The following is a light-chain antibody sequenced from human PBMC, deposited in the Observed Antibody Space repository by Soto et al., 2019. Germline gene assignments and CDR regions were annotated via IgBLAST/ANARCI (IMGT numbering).Light chain of an antibody. CDR3: LQYLTYPWT. J-gene: IGKJ1*01. V-gene: IGKV3-20*01. CDR2: DAS. Sequence: EIVLTQSPGTLSLSPGERATLSCRASQGVRSICLAWYQQKPGQAPRLLIYDASRRAAGTPDRFSGSGSGTDFNLTISRLEPEDFATYYCLQYLTYPWTFGQGTKVEI. CDR1: QGVRSIC.